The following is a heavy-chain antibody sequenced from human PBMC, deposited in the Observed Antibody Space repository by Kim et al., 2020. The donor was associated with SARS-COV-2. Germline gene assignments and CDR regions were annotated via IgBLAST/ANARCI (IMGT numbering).Heavy chain of an antibody. V-gene: IGHV4-59*13. Sequence: SETLSLTCTVSGGSIRSYYWTWIRQSPGKGLEWIGHIYYSGDTNYNPSLKNRVAISVDTSNNQFSLKLTSVTADDTAVYYCARGYYDSSGDLAYWGQVIL. D-gene: IGHD3-22*01. CDR2: IYYSGDT. J-gene: IGHJ4*02. CDR1: GGSIRSYY. CDR3: ARGYYDSSGDLAY.